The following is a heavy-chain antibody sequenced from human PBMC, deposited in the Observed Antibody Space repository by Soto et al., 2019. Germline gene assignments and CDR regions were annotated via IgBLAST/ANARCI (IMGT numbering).Heavy chain of an antibody. Sequence: SETLSLTCTVSGGSISSYYWSWIRQPPGKGLEWIGYIYYSGSTNYNPSLKSRVTISVDTSKNQFSLKLSSVTAADTAVYYCARLTGGDAFDIWDQGTMVTVSS. V-gene: IGHV4-59*01. D-gene: IGHD7-27*01. CDR3: ARLTGGDAFDI. CDR2: IYYSGST. J-gene: IGHJ3*02. CDR1: GGSISSYY.